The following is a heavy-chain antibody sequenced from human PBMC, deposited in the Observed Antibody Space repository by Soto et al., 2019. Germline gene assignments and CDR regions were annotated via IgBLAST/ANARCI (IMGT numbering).Heavy chain of an antibody. CDR1: GFPLSSYA. V-gene: IGHV3-23*01. D-gene: IGHD5-12*01. J-gene: IGHJ5*02. CDR3: AKDSSPSGYDFWFDP. CDR2: ISGSGGST. Sequence: GASLSLSCSASGFPLSSYAMSWVRQAPGKGLEWVSAISGSGGSTYYADSVKGRFTISRDNSKNTLYLQMNSLRAEDTAVYYCAKDSSPSGYDFWFDPWGQGTLVTVSS.